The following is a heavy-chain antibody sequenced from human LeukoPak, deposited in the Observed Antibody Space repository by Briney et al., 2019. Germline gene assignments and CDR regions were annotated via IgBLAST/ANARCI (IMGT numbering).Heavy chain of an antibody. Sequence: SETLSLTCTVSGGSISSGGYYWSWIRQPPGKGQEWIGYIYHSGSTNYNPSLKSRVTISVDTSKNQFSLKLSSVTAADTAVYYCARRAAAPEMGAFDIWGQGTMVTVSS. V-gene: IGHV4-61*08. CDR3: ARRAAAPEMGAFDI. CDR2: IYHSGST. CDR1: GGSISSGGYY. J-gene: IGHJ3*02. D-gene: IGHD6-13*01.